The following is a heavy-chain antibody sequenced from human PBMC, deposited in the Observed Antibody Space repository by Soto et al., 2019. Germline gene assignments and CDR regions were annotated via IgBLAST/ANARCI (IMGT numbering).Heavy chain of an antibody. CDR2: IYYSGST. CDR1: GGSVSSGSYY. CDR3: ARAYYDILTGSDAFDI. D-gene: IGHD3-9*01. V-gene: IGHV4-61*01. Sequence: PSETLSLTCTVSGGSVSSGSYYWSWIRQPPGKGLEWIGYIYYSGSTNYNPSLKSRVTISVDTSNNQFSLKLSSVTAADTAVYYCARAYYDILTGSDAFDIWGQGTMVTVSS. J-gene: IGHJ3*02.